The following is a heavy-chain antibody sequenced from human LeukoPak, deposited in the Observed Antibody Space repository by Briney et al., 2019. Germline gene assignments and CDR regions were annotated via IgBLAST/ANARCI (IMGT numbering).Heavy chain of an antibody. CDR1: GFTFSSYA. D-gene: IGHD3-10*01. V-gene: IGHV3-23*01. Sequence: GGSLRLSCAASGFTFSSYAMSWVRQAPGKGLEWVSAISGSGGSTYYADSVKGRFTISRDNSKNTLYLQMNSLRAEDTAVYYCAKAVVRDFDYYYGIDVWGQGTTVTVSS. J-gene: IGHJ6*02. CDR2: ISGSGGST. CDR3: AKAVVRDFDYYYGIDV.